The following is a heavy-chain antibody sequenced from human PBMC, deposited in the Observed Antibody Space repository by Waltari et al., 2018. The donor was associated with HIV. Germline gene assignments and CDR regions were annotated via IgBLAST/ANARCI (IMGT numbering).Heavy chain of an antibody. CDR1: GGSFSGYY. D-gene: IGHD1-26*01. CDR2: INHSGST. CDR3: ARDYPNIQGRNFDY. Sequence: QVQLQQWGAGLLKPSETLSLTCAVYGGSFSGYYWSWIRQPPGKGLEWIGEINHSGSTNYNPSLKSRVTISVDTSKNQFSLKLSSVTAADTAVYYCARDYPNIQGRNFDYWGQGTLVTVSS. J-gene: IGHJ4*02. V-gene: IGHV4-34*01.